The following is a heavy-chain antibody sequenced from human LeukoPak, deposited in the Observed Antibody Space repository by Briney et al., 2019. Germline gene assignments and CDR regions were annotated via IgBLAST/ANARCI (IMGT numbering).Heavy chain of an antibody. J-gene: IGHJ5*02. CDR1: GGSISSGDYS. Sequence: PSQTLSLTCTVSGGSISSGDYSWSWIRQPPGKGLEWIGYIYYSGSTYYNPSLKSRVTISVDTSKNQFSLKLSSVTAADTAVYYCARDSTDNWFDPWGQGTLVTVSS. CDR2: IYYSGST. V-gene: IGHV4-30-4*01. CDR3: ARDSTDNWFDP.